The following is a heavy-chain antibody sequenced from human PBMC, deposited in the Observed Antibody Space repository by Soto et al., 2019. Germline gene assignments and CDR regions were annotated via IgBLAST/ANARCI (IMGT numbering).Heavy chain of an antibody. J-gene: IGHJ2*01. CDR3: ARDAGSGSPDGCFNL. V-gene: IGHV4-30-2*01. D-gene: IGHD1-26*01. CDR2: IFPSGST. CDR1: GGSISSGGFS. Sequence: QLQLQESGAGLVKPSQTLSLTCAVSGGSISSGGFSWSWIRQPPGKGLEWIGYIFPSGSTYYNPSPQSRVTISVDTSRNQFSRNMSSVAAVATAVNYCARDAGSGSPDGCFNLWGRGNLVTVSS.